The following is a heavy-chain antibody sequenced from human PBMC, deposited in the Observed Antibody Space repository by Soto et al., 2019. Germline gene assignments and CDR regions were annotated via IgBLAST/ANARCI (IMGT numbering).Heavy chain of an antibody. CDR3: ARLRVIYYYYGMDV. CDR2: INHSGST. J-gene: IGHJ6*02. Sequence: SETLSLTCAVYGGSFSGYYWSWIRQPPGKGLEWIGEINHSGSTNYNPSLKSRVTISVDTSKNQFSLKLSSVTAADTAVYYCARLRVIYYYYGMDVWGQGTTVTVSS. V-gene: IGHV4-34*01. CDR1: GGSFSGYY.